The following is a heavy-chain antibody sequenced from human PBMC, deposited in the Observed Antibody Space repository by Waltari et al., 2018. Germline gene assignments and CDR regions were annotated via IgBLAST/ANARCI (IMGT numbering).Heavy chain of an antibody. CDR1: GFAITTNY. V-gene: IGHV3-66*02. D-gene: IGHD7-27*01. J-gene: IGHJ4*02. CDR3: TRHWGFFDF. CDR2: IYAGGST. Sequence: EVQLVESGGGLVQPGGSLSISCAASGFAITTNYMSWVRRTPGKVLEWVAVIYAGGSTYYAESVRGRFTISRDTSKDTVYLQMSSLRPEDTGVYHCTRHWGFFDFWGQGALVTVSS.